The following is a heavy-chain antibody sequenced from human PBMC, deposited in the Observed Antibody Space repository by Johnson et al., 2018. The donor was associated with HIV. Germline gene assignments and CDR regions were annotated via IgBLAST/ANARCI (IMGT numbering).Heavy chain of an antibody. CDR3: AKSHASFELSGEEVFHI. V-gene: IGHV3-30*18. D-gene: IGHD1-26*01. CDR2: ISYDGSSK. CDR1: GFTFSSYG. Sequence: QVHLVESGGGVVQPGGSLRLSCAASGFTFSSYGMDWVRQVPGKGLEWVAAISYDGSSKYYPDAVKGRFTISRDNSKNTLYLQMTSLRSEDTAVYYCAKSHASFELSGEEVFHIWGQGTMVTVSS. J-gene: IGHJ3*02.